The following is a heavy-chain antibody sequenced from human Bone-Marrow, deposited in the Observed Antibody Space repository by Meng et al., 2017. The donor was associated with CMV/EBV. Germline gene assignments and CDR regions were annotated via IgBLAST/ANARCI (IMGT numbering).Heavy chain of an antibody. J-gene: IGHJ3*02. D-gene: IGHD3-3*01. CDR2: IKQDGSEK. CDR1: GFSFSSYW. V-gene: IGHV3-7*01. CDR3: ARGDFWSGDYTDAFDI. Sequence: GGSLRLSCAASGFSFSSYWMSWVRQAPGKGLEWVANIKQDGSEKFYVDSVKGRFTIARDNAKSSLYLQMSSLRAEDTAVYYCARGDFWSGDYTDAFDIWGQGTMVTVSS.